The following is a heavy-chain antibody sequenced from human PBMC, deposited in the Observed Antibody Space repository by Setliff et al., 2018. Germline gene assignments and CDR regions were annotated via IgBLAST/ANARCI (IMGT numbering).Heavy chain of an antibody. CDR1: GGTFKNYA. CDR3: ARAGLAASGRKGVFEY. CDR2: IIPMFRSG. D-gene: IGHD6-13*01. J-gene: IGHJ4*02. V-gene: IGHV1-69*13. Sequence: SVKVSCKASGGTFKNYAISWVRQAPGQGLEWMGGIIPMFRSGNNAQRFQGRVTITADESTSTVYMELTSLRPEDTAVYYCARAGLAASGRKGVFEYWGQGTLVTVSS.